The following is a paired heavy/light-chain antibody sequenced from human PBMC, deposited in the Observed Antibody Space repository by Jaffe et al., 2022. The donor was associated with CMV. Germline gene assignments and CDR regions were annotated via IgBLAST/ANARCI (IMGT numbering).Light chain of an antibody. V-gene: IGLV2-23*02. CDR1: GRDVGNYNL. Sequence: QSALTQPASVSGSPGQSITISCTGTGRDVGNYNLVSWYQQHPGKAPKLIIYEVTKRPSGISNRFSGSKSGNTASLTISGLQAEDEADYHCYSYAGGSTALFGGGTKLTVL. CDR3: YSYAGGSTAL. CDR2: EVT. J-gene: IGLJ3*02.
Heavy chain of an antibody. J-gene: IGHJ6*02. CDR1: GFTFGDYA. D-gene: IGHD1-1*01. CDR3: AKDIYVGGIPHQYYGMDV. CDR2: IRWNSGNI. V-gene: IGHV3-9*01. Sequence: EVQLVESGGDSVQPGGSLRLSCAASGFTFGDYAMHWVRQAPGKGLEWVSGIRWNSGNIGYADSVKGRFIISRDNAKNSLYLQMNSLRAEDTALYYCAKDIYVGGIPHQYYGMDVWGQGTTVIVSS.